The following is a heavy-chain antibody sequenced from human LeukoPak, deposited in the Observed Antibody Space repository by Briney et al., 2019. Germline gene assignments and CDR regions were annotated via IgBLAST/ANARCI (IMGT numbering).Heavy chain of an antibody. CDR2: ISYDGSNK. J-gene: IGHJ6*02. CDR1: GFSLSGYW. Sequence: PGGSLRLSCVASGFSLSGYWMYWVRQAPGKGLEWVAVISYDGSNKYYAGSVKGRFTISRDNSKNTLYLQMNSLRAEDTAVYYCAKDTSWVPAAITGYYYYGMDVWGQGTTVTVSS. CDR3: AKDTSWVPAAITGYYYYGMDV. D-gene: IGHD2-2*01. V-gene: IGHV3-30*18.